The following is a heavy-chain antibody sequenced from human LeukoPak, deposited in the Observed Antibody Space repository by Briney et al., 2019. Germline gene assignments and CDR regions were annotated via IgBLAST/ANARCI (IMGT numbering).Heavy chain of an antibody. Sequence: GASVKVSCKASGYTFTGYYMHWVRQAPGQGLEWMGWISAYNGNTNYAQKLQGRVTMTTDTSTSTAYMELRSLRSDDTAVYYCARIPTGSDLRYFDWLFGYYGSGSPDRTFDYWGQGTLVTVSS. J-gene: IGHJ4*02. V-gene: IGHV1-18*04. CDR2: ISAYNGNT. CDR1: GYTFTGYY. D-gene: IGHD3-9*01. CDR3: ARIPTGSDLRYFDWLFGYYGSGSPDRTFDY.